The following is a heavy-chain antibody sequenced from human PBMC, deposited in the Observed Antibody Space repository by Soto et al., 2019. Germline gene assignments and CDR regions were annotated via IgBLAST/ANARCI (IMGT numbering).Heavy chain of an antibody. CDR3: ERRVTDWYFDL. J-gene: IGHJ2*01. CDR1: GYTFAGYW. V-gene: IGHV5-51*01. Sequence: GESLKISCKASGYTFAGYWIGWVRQMPGKGLEWMGIIYPANSDTRYNPSFQGHVTISADKSISTVYLRWSSLKASDTAMYYCERRVTDWYFDLWGRGTLVTVSS. CDR2: IYPANSDT.